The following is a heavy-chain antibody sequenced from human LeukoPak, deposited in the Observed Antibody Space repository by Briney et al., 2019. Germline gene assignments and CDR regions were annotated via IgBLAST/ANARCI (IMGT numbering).Heavy chain of an antibody. CDR3: AGEDSGSYYFDY. J-gene: IGHJ4*02. CDR1: GFTFSSYS. CDR2: ISSSSSYI. Sequence: GGSLRLSCAASGFTFSSYSMNWVRQAPGKGLEWVSSISSSSSYIYYADSVKGGFTISRDNAKNSLYLQMNSLRAEDTAVYYCAGEDSGSYYFDYWGQGTLVTVSS. D-gene: IGHD1-26*01. V-gene: IGHV3-21*01.